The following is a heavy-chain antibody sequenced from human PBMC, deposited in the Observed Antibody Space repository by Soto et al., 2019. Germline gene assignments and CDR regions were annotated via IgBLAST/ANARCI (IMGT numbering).Heavy chain of an antibody. Sequence: GGSLRLSCAASGFTFSSYAMSWVRQAPGKGLEWVSAISGSGGSTYYADSVKGRFTISRDNSKNTLYLQMNSLRAEDTAVYYCAKDGFPARGWYYYYYYMDVWGKGTTVTVSS. CDR1: GFTFSSYA. V-gene: IGHV3-23*01. CDR2: ISGSGGST. CDR3: AKDGFPARGWYYYYYYMDV. J-gene: IGHJ6*03. D-gene: IGHD2-15*01.